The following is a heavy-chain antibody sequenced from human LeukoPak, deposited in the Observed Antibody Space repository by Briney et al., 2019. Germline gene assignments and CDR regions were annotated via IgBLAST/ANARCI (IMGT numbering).Heavy chain of an antibody. CDR3: AREKYPRGRYYDSSGYYSGTSGYYFDY. CDR1: GFTFSSYE. V-gene: IGHV3-48*03. Sequence: GGSLRLSCAASGFTFSSYEMNWVRQAPGRGLEWVSYISSSSSTIYYADSVKGRFTISRDNAKNSLYLQMNSLRDEDTAVYYCAREKYPRGRYYDSSGYYSGTSGYYFDYWGQGTLVTVSS. D-gene: IGHD3-22*01. J-gene: IGHJ4*02. CDR2: ISSSSSTI.